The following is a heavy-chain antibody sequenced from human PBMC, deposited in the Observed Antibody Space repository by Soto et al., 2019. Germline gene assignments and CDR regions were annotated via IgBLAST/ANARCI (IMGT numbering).Heavy chain of an antibody. D-gene: IGHD3-22*01. V-gene: IGHV3-21*01. CDR2: ISSSSSYI. CDR3: ARDMTVITLFDY. Sequence: EVQLVESVGGLVKPGGSLRLSCAASGFTFSSYSMNWFRQAPGKGLEWVSSISSSSSYIYYADSVKGRFTISRGNAKNSLYTQMNSMRAEDTAVYYCARDMTVITLFDYWCQGTLVTVSS. J-gene: IGHJ4*02. CDR1: GFTFSSYS.